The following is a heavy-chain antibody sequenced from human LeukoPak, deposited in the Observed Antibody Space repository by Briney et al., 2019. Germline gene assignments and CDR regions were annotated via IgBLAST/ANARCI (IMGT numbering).Heavy chain of an antibody. CDR1: GYTFTSYG. Sequence: GASVKVSCKASGYTFTSYGISWVRQAPGQGLEWMGWINPNSGGTNYAQKFQGRVTMTRDTSISTAYMELSRLRSDDTAVYYCASPFKASYYYYGMDVWGRGTTVTVSS. V-gene: IGHV1-2*02. J-gene: IGHJ6*02. CDR3: ASPFKASYYYYGMDV. CDR2: INPNSGGT.